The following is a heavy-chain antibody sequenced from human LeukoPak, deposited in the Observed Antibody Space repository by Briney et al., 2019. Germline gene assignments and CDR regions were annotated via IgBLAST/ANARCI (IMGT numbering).Heavy chain of an antibody. CDR3: ARAAQLWF. D-gene: IGHD5-18*01. CDR1: GGSISSSSYY. J-gene: IGHJ4*02. Sequence: SETLSLTCTVSGGSISSSSYYGGWIRQPPGKGLEWIGSIYYSGSTYYNPSLKSRVTISVDTSKNQFSLKLSSVTAADTAVYYCARAAQLWFWSQGTLVTVSS. V-gene: IGHV4-39*07. CDR2: IYYSGST.